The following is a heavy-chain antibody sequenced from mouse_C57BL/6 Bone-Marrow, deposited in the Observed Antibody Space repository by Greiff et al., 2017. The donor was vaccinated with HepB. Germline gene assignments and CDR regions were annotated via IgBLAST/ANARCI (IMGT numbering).Heavy chain of an antibody. CDR2: IDPSDSYT. V-gene: IGHV1-50*01. D-gene: IGHD1-1*01. CDR1: GYTFTSYW. J-gene: IGHJ2*01. Sequence: QVQLQQPGAELVKPGASVKLSCKASGYTFTSYWMQWVKQRPGQGLEWIGEIDPSDSYTNYNQKFKGKATLTVDTSSSTAYMQLSSLTSEDSAVYYCAPWLTTVPFFDYWGQGTTLTVSS. CDR3: APWLTTVPFFDY.